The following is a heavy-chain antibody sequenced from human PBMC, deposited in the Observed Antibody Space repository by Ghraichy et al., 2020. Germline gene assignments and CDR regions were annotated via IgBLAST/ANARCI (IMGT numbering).Heavy chain of an antibody. D-gene: IGHD2-2*01. CDR1: GGSVNSGSYY. CDR3: ASDYCISTSCSSYYYYYAMVV. V-gene: IGHV4-61*01. Sequence: GSLRLSCTVSGGSVNSGSYYWSWIRQPPGKGLEWIGYTYYSGTTNYNPSLKSRVTISVDTSKNQFSLKLTSVTAADTAVYYCASDYCISTSCSSYYYYYAMVVWGQGTTVTVSS. CDR2: TYYSGTT. J-gene: IGHJ6*02.